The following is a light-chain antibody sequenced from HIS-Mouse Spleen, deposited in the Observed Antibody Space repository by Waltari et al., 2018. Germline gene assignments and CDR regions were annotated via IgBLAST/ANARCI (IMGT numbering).Light chain of an antibody. CDR3: QAWDSSTVV. J-gene: IGLJ2*01. Sequence: SYELTQPPAVYVSPGHTDSITCPGVTLGYTYARWYQQKPVQSPVLVIYQDSRRPSGIPERFSGSNSGNTATLTISGTQAMDEADYYCQAWDSSTVVFGGGTKLTVL. CDR2: QDS. V-gene: IGLV3-1*01. CDR1: TLGYTY.